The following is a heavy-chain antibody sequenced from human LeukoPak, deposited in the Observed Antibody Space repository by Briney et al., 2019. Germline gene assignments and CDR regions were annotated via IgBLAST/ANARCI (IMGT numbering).Heavy chain of an antibody. D-gene: IGHD3-10*01. V-gene: IGHV3-48*03. Sequence: GGSLRLSCAASGFTFSSYEMNWVRQAPGKGLEWVSCISSSSSTIYYADSVKGRFTISRDNAKNSLYLQMNSLSAEDTAVYYCARALLWFGREDDCWGQGTLVTVSS. CDR1: GFTFSSYE. J-gene: IGHJ4*02. CDR3: ARALLWFGREDDC. CDR2: ISSSSSTI.